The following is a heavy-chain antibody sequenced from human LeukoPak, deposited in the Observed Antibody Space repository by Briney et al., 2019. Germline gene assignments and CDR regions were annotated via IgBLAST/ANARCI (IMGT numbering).Heavy chain of an antibody. D-gene: IGHD6-13*01. V-gene: IGHV1-2*02. CDR2: ISPNSGAT. CDR1: GYTFTGYY. J-gene: IGHJ4*02. Sequence: GASVKVSCKASGYTFTGYYMHWVRQAPGQGLEWMGWISPNSGATNYAQKFQARVTMTGDTSISTAYMELSGLRSDDTAVYYCAGLGGGSSWSNFDYWGQGTLVTVSS. CDR3: AGLGGGSSWSNFDY.